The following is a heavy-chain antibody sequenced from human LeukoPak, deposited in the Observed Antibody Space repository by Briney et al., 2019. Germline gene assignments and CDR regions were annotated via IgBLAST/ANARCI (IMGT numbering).Heavy chain of an antibody. Sequence: GGSLRLSCAASGFTFSSYAMSWVRQAPGKGLEWVSAISGSGGSTYYADSVKGRFTISRDNSKNTLYLQMNSLRAEDTAVYYCAKDVALGYSSSSPYDLWIYYFDYWGQGTLVTVSS. CDR1: GFTFSSYA. D-gene: IGHD6-13*01. CDR3: AKDVALGYSSSSPYDLWIYYFDY. CDR2: ISGSGGST. V-gene: IGHV3-23*01. J-gene: IGHJ4*02.